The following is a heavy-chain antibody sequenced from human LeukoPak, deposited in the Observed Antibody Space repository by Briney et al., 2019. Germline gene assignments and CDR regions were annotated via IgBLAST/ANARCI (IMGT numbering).Heavy chain of an antibody. CDR1: GFTVSSNY. J-gene: IGHJ4*02. CDR3: ARGRDYGRLDN. Sequence: PGGSLRLSCAASGFTVSSNYMTWVRQAPGKGLEWVSSIYSGGSTYYAESVKGRFTISRDNSENTLYLQMNSLRAEDTAVYYCARGRDYGRLDNWGQGILVTVSS. D-gene: IGHD4-17*01. CDR2: IYSGGST. V-gene: IGHV3-66*01.